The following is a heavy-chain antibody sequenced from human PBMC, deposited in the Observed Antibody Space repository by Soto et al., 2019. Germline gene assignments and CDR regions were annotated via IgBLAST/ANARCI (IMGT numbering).Heavy chain of an antibody. V-gene: IGHV3-7*01. CDR3: ARVLPYYFDY. J-gene: IGHJ4*02. Sequence: VPLVESGGGLVQPGGSLRLSCAASGFTLSSYWMSWVRQAPGKGLEWVANIKQDGSEKYYVDSVKGRFTISRDNAKNSLYLQMNSLRAEDTAVYYCARVLPYYFDYWGQGTLVTVSS. CDR1: GFTLSSYW. CDR2: IKQDGSEK.